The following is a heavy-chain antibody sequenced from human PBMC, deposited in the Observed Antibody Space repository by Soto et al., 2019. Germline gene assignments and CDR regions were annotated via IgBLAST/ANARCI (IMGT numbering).Heavy chain of an antibody. CDR2: ISSNGGST. J-gene: IGHJ6*04. V-gene: IGHV3-64*01. Sequence: EVQLVESGGGLVQPGGSLRLSCAAPGFTFSSYAMHWVRQAPGKGLEYVSAISSNGGSTYYANSVKGRFTISRDNSKNTLYLQMGSLRAEDMAVYYCARDRSRFRYDILTGSDVWGKGTTVTVSS. CDR1: GFTFSSYA. CDR3: ARDRSRFRYDILTGSDV. D-gene: IGHD3-9*01.